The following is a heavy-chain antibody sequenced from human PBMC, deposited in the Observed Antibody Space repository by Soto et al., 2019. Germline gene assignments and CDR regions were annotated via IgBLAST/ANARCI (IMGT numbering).Heavy chain of an antibody. CDR3: ARGGIAAAGPSRRPFDY. J-gene: IGHJ4*02. CDR2: INHSGST. V-gene: IGHV4-34*01. CDR1: GGSFSGYY. D-gene: IGHD6-13*01. Sequence: SETLSLTCAVYGGSFSGYYWSWIRQPPGKGLEWIGEINHSGSTNYNPSLKSRVTISVDTSKNQFSLKLSSVTAADTAVYYCARGGIAAAGPSRRPFDYWGQGTLVTVSS.